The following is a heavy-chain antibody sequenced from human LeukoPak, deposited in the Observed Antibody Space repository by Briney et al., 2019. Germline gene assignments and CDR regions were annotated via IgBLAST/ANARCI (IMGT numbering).Heavy chain of an antibody. V-gene: IGHV3-7*01. Sequence: PGGSLRLSCAASGFTFSSYWMSWVRQAPGKGLEWVANIKQDGSEKYYVDSVKGRFTISRDNAKNSLYLQMNSLRAEDTAVYYCARVPIVPAAMIGMYYYYGMDVWGQGTTVTVSS. D-gene: IGHD2-2*01. CDR3: ARVPIVPAAMIGMYYYYGMDV. CDR1: GFTFSSYW. CDR2: IKQDGSEK. J-gene: IGHJ6*02.